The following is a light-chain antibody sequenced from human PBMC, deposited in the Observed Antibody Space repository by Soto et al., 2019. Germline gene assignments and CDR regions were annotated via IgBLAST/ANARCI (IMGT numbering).Light chain of an antibody. CDR2: GAS. CDR1: QSVGSD. CDR3: QHYYNWPPLT. V-gene: IGKV3-15*01. Sequence: EIVMTQSPATLSVSPGERATLSCRASQSVGSDLAWYQQKPGQAPRLLIYGASTRATGIPARFSGSGSGTEFTLTISSLQSVDFAMYYCQHYYNWPPLTFGGGTTVEIK. J-gene: IGKJ4*01.